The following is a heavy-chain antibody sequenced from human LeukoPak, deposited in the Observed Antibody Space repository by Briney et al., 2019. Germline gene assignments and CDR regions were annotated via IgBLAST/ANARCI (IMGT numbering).Heavy chain of an antibody. CDR1: GFSFGGYA. CDR3: ASSPGIAAAGYYFDY. D-gene: IGHD6-13*01. V-gene: IGHV3-21*01. CDR2: ISSSSSYI. Sequence: PGGSLRLSCAASGFSFGGYAMTWVRQAPGKGLEWVSSISSSSSYIYYADSVKGRFTISRDNAKNSLYLQMNSLRAEDTAVYYCASSPGIAAAGYYFDYWGQGTLVTVSS. J-gene: IGHJ4*02.